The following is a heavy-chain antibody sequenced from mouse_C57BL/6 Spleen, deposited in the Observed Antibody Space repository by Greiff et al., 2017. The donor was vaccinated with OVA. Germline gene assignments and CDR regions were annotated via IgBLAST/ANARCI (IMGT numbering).Heavy chain of an antibody. CDR3: ARSNYDYDDYYAMDY. CDR1: GYSFTGYY. CDR2: FNPSTGGT. Sequence: EVQGVESGPELVKPGASVKISCKASGYSFTGYYMNWVKQSSKKSLEWIGEFNPSTGGTTYNQKFKAKATLTVDKSSSTAYMQLKSLTSEDSAVYYCARSNYDYDDYYAMDYWGQGTSVTVSS. V-gene: IGHV1-42*01. D-gene: IGHD2-4*01. J-gene: IGHJ4*01.